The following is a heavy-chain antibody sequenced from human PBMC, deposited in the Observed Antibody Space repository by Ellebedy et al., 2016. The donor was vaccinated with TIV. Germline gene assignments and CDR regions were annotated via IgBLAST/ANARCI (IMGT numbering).Heavy chain of an antibody. CDR3: VRDVIIVPARWFDP. J-gene: IGHJ5*02. V-gene: IGHV1-46*01. CDR2: INPRGGDT. CDR1: GYSFSIFG. D-gene: IGHD2-2*01. Sequence: AASVKVSCKASGYSFSIFGFSWVRQAPGQGLEWMGIINPRGGDTIYAQKFQGRVTMTRDTSTRTVYMELSSLRSEDTALYYCVRDVIIVPARWFDPWGQGTLVTVSS.